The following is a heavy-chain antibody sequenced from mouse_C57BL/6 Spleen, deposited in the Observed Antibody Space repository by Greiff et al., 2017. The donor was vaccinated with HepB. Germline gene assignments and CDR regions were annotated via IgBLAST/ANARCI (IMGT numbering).Heavy chain of an antibody. CDR3: TGREKLTYYSNYDAMDY. V-gene: IGHV1-15*01. Sequence: QVQLQQSGAELVRPGASVTLSCKASGYTFTDYEMHWVKQTPVHGLEWIGAIDPETGGTAYNQKFKGKAILTADKSSSTAYMELRSLTSEDSAVYYCTGREKLTYYSNYDAMDYWGQGTSVTVSS. CDR2: IDPETGGT. D-gene: IGHD2-5*01. J-gene: IGHJ4*01. CDR1: GYTFTDYE.